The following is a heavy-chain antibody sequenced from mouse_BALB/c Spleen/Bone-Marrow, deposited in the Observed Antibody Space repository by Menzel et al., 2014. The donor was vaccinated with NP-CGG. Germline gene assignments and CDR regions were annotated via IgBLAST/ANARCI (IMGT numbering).Heavy chain of an antibody. Sequence: EVQRVESGGGLVQPGGSLKLSCAASGFTFSSYGMSWVRQTPDKRLELVATINSNGGSTYYPDSAKGRFTISRDNAKNTLYLQMSSLKSEDTAMYYCARDMITTRGFAYWGQGTLVTVSA. V-gene: IGHV5-6-3*01. CDR2: INSNGGST. CDR1: GFTFSSYG. CDR3: ARDMITTRGFAY. J-gene: IGHJ3*01. D-gene: IGHD2-4*01.